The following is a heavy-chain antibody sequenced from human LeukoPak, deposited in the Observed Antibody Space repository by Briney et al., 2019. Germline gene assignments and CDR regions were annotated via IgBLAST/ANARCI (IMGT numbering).Heavy chain of an antibody. D-gene: IGHD6-13*01. V-gene: IGHV4-39*01. J-gene: IGHJ6*02. CDR2: IYYSGST. CDR3: ASEGRQQLVDYYYYYGMDV. CDR1: GGSISSSSYY. Sequence: TASETLSLTCTVSGGSISSSSYYWGWIRQPPGKGLEWIGSIYYSGSTYYNPSLKNRVTISVDTSKNQFSLKLSPVTAADTAVYYCASEGRQQLVDYYYYYGMDVWGQGTTVTVSS.